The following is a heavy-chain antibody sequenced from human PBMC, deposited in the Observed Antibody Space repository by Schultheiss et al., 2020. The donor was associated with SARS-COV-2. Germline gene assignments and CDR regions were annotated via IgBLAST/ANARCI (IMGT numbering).Heavy chain of an antibody. D-gene: IGHD3-3*01. CDR3: ARDALNYDFWSGYYSWFDP. J-gene: IGHJ5*02. CDR1: GFTFDDYA. V-gene: IGHV3-9*01. CDR2: ISWNSGSI. Sequence: SLRLSCAASGFTFDDYAMHWVRQAPGKGLEWVSGISWNSGSIGYADSVKGRFTISRDNAKNSLYLQMNSLRAEDTAVYYCARDALNYDFWSGYYSWFDPWGQGTLVTVSS.